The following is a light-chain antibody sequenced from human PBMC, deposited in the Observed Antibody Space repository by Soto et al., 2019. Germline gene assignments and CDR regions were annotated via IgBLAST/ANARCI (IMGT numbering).Light chain of an antibody. Sequence: QSALTQPASVSGSPGQSITVSCTGTNTDVGGYNYVSWYQHRPGKAPRLMIYEVSNRPSGVSNRFSGSKSGNTASLTISGLQAEDEADYYCSSYTRSSSVVFGGGTKLTVL. CDR1: NTDVGGYNY. CDR2: EVS. J-gene: IGLJ2*01. CDR3: SSYTRSSSVV. V-gene: IGLV2-14*01.